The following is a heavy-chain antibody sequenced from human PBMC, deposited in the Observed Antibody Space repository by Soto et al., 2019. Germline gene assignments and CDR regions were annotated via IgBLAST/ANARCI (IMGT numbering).Heavy chain of an antibody. CDR1: GGTFSTSA. D-gene: IGHD1-1*01. J-gene: IGHJ6*02. CDR2: IMPVFPTP. CDR3: ARDKDRLQLGGNYYYILDV. Sequence: QVQLVQSGAEVKKPGSSVNVSCKTSGGTFSTSAISWVRQAPGQGLEWVGGIMPVFPTPDYAQNFQGRVTITADDSTNTAYLELTSLRADDTAVYYCARDKDRLQLGGNYYYILDVWGQGTAITVSS. V-gene: IGHV1-69*12.